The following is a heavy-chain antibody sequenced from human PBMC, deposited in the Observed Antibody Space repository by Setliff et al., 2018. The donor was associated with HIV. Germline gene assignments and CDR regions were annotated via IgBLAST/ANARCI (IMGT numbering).Heavy chain of an antibody. J-gene: IGHJ3*02. V-gene: IGHV2-70*11. CDR1: GFSLSTSGMC. D-gene: IGHD3-16*02. CDR3: ARIDLGDYVWGSYRSAAFDI. Sequence: ESGPTLVNPTQTLTLTCTFSGFSLSTSGMCVSWIRQPPGKALEWLARIDWDDDKYYSTSLKTRLTISKDTSKNQVVLTMTNMDPVDTATYYCARIDLGDYVWGSYRSAAFDIWGQGTMVTVSS. CDR2: IDWDDDK.